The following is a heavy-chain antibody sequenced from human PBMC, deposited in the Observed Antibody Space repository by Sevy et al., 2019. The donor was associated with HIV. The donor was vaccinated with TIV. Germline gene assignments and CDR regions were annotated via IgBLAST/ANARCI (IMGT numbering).Heavy chain of an antibody. CDR3: ARHDLAESRQSFDY. CDR2: IYYSRRT. CDR1: GGSIGSSSYY. J-gene: IGHJ4*02. V-gene: IGHV4-39*01. Sequence: SETLSLTCTVSGGSIGSSSYYWGWIRQPPGKGLEGIGPIYYSRRTYYNPSLKSRVTISVDTSKNQFSLNLRSMTPADTAVYSFARHDLAESRQSFDYWGQGTLVTVSS.